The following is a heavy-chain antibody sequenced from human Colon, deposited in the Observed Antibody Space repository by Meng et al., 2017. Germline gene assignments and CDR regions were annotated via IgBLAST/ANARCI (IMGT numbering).Heavy chain of an antibody. V-gene: IGHV3-21*01. CDR3: ARDHPGPLGY. CDR2: ISGSGSYI. CDR1: GFTFISYI. J-gene: IGHJ4*02. D-gene: IGHD7-27*01. Sequence: EVQLVESGGGLVEPGGSLRLSCAASGFTFISYIMNWVHQAAGKELEWVSSISGSGSYIYDEDSVKGRFTISRDNAKNSLYLQMNSLRAEDTAVYYCARDHPGPLGYWGQGALVTVSS.